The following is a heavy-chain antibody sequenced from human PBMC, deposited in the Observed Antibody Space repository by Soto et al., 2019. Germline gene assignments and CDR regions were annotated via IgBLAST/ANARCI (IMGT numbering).Heavy chain of an antibody. CDR1: GYTLTELP. J-gene: IGHJ3*02. D-gene: IGHD2-15*01. CDR2: FDPEDGET. Sequence: ASVKVSCKVSGYTLTELPMHWVRQAPGKGLEWMGGFDPEDGETIYAQKFQGRVTMTEDTSTDTAYMELSSLRSEDTAVYYCATERTVVVVAASTRDAFAIWGQGTMVPVAS. V-gene: IGHV1-24*01. CDR3: ATERTVVVVAASTRDAFAI.